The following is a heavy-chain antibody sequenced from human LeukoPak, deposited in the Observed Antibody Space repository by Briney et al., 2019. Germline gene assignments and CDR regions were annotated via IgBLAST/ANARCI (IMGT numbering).Heavy chain of an antibody. CDR2: IYNSGST. D-gene: IGHD5-18*01. V-gene: IGHV4-59*01. CDR3: ARDLGTASRGWFDP. J-gene: IGHJ5*02. Sequence: SETLSLTCTVPGGSISSDYWSWIRQPPGKGLEWIGYIYNSGSTNYNPFLKSRVTISVDTSKNQFSLKLSSVTAADTAVYYCARDLGTASRGWFDPWGRGTLVTVSS. CDR1: GGSISSDY.